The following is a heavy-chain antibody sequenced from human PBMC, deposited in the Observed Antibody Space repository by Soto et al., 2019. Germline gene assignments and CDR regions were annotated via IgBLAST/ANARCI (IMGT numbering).Heavy chain of an antibody. CDR2: FDPVDGET. J-gene: IGHJ6*02. Sequence: SVKVCCSVSGNTLAKLSMHSVRQAPGKGLEWMGGFDPVDGETVYAQKFRGRVTMTEDTSTDTAFMELRSLRADDAAVYYCAIPVFSQLLVMDGWGQGTTVT. D-gene: IGHD1-1*01. CDR1: GNTLAKLS. V-gene: IGHV1-24*01. CDR3: AIPVFSQLLVMDG.